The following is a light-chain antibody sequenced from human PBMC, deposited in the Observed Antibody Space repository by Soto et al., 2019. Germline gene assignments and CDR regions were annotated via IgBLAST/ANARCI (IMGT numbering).Light chain of an antibody. Sequence: IMITHSPSTLSVSPGERATLSCRASQSVSSNLAWYQQKPGQAPRLLIYGASTRATGIPARFSGSGSGTEFTLTISSLQSEDFAVYYCQQYNNWPRWTFGQGTKVAIK. CDR3: QQYNNWPRWT. J-gene: IGKJ1*01. CDR2: GAS. CDR1: QSVSSN. V-gene: IGKV3-15*01.